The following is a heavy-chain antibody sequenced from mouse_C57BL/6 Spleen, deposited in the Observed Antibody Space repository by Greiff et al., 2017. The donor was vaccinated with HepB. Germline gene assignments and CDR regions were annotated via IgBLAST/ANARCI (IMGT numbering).Heavy chain of an antibody. Sequence: EVKLVESGGGLVQSGRSLRLSCATSGFTFSDFYMEWVRQAPGKGLEWIAASRNKANDYTTEYSASVKGRFIVARDTSQSILSLQMNALRAEDTAIYYCARGAGGTLFDYWGQGTTLTVSS. D-gene: IGHD3-3*01. CDR1: GFTFSDFY. V-gene: IGHV7-1*01. CDR2: SRNKANDYTT. J-gene: IGHJ2*01. CDR3: ARGAGGTLFDY.